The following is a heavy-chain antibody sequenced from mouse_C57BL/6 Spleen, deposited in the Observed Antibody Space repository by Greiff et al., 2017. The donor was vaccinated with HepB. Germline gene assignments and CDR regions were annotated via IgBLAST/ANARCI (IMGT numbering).Heavy chain of an antibody. V-gene: IGHV1-53*01. D-gene: IGHD2-4*01. CDR2: INPSNGGT. J-gene: IGHJ2*01. CDR1: GYTFTSYW. CDR3: AREGRGDYDYYFDY. Sequence: VKLQESGTELVKPGASVKLSCKASGYTFTSYWMHWVKQRPGQGLEWIGNINPSNGGTNYNEKFKSKATLTIDKSSSTAYMQLSSLTSEDSAVYDCAREGRGDYDYYFDYWGQGTTLTVSS.